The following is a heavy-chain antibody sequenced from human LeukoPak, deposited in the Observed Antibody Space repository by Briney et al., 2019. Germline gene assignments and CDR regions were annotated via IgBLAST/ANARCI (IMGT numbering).Heavy chain of an antibody. CDR3: ARNPSGYSSRYHYYGMDV. CDR2: IDPSDSYT. J-gene: IGHJ6*04. Sequence: GAARKISFKGSGCVFTSYWISWVRQMPGKGLEWMGRIDPSDSYTNYSPSFQGHVTISADKSISTAYLQWSSLKASDTAMYYCARNPSGYSSRYHYYGMDVWGKGTTVTVSS. CDR1: GCVFTSYW. V-gene: IGHV5-10-1*01. D-gene: IGHD6-13*01.